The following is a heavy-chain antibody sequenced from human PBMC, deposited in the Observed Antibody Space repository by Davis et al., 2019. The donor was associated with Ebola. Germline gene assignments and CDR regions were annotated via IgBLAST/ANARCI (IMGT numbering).Heavy chain of an antibody. V-gene: IGHV3-48*02. CDR2: ISISSSTI. CDR3: ARDHGGDGAFDC. D-gene: IGHD3-10*01. Sequence: GESLKISCAASGFTFISYSMNWVRQAPGKGLEWVSYISISSSTIYFADSVKGRFTVSRDYAKNSLYLQMNSLRDEDTAVYYCARDHGGDGAFDCWGPGTLVAVSS. CDR1: GFTFISYS. J-gene: IGHJ4*02.